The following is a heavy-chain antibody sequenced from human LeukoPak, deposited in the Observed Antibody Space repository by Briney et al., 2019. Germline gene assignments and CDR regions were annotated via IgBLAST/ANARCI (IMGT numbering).Heavy chain of an antibody. V-gene: IGHV4-59*01. J-gene: IGHJ4*02. D-gene: IGHD5-24*01. CDR1: GGSISSYY. CDR2: IYYSGST. CDR3: ARGAPRDGYNQ. Sequence: SETLSLTWTVSGGSISSYYWSWLRQPPGKGLEWIGYIYYSGSTNYNPSLKSRVTISVDTSKNQFSLKLSSVTAADTAVYYCARGAPRDGYNQWGQGTLVTVSS.